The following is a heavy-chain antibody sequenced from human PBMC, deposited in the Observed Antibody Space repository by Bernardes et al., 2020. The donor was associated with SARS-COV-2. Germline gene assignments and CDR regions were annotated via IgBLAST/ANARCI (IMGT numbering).Heavy chain of an antibody. CDR3: AKELAYGSSWRDYSYYYALDV. V-gene: IGHV3-23*01. Sequence: GGSLRLSCAASGFTFSSYSMNWVRQAPGKGLEWVSDISGPGRTYYANSVRGRFTISRDNSKNTLYLEMNSLRVEDTAVYYCAKELAYGSSWRDYSYYYALDVWGQGTTVTVSS. CDR1: GFTFSSYS. D-gene: IGHD6-13*01. CDR2: ISGPGRT. J-gene: IGHJ6*02.